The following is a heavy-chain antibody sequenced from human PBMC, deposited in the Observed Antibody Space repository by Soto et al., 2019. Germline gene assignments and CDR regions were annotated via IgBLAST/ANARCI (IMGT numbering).Heavy chain of an antibody. Sequence: EVQLVESGGGLVQPGGSLRLSCAASGFTFSSYSMNWVRQAPGKGLEWVSYISSSSSTIYYADSVKGRFTISRDNAKNSLYLQMNSLRDEDTAVYYCASEPTYYYDSSGYYWGQGTLVTVSS. D-gene: IGHD3-22*01. J-gene: IGHJ4*02. V-gene: IGHV3-48*02. CDR2: ISSSSSTI. CDR1: GFTFSSYS. CDR3: ASEPTYYYDSSGYY.